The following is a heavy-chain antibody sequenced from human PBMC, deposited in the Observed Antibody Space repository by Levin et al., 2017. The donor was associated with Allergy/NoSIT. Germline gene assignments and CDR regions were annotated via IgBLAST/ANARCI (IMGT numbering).Heavy chain of an antibody. CDR3: ARVTSNI. V-gene: IGHV3-30-3*01. D-gene: IGHD1-20*01. J-gene: IGHJ3*02. CDR1: GFTFSSYA. Sequence: GESLKISCAASGFTFSSYAMHWVRQAPGKGLEWVAVISYDGSNKYYADSVKGRFTISRDNSKNTLYLQMNSLRAEDTAVYYCARVTSNIWGQGTMVTVSS. CDR2: ISYDGSNK.